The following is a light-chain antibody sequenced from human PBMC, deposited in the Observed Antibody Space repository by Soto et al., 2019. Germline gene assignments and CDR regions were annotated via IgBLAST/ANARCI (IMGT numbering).Light chain of an antibody. Sequence: DIQMTQSPSSLSASVGDRVTITCRASQSISSYLNWYQQKPGKAPKLLIYAASSLQSGVPSRFSGSGSGTDFTLTIISRQPEDFATYYCQQSYSTLPTFGQGTKVEIK. J-gene: IGKJ1*01. V-gene: IGKV1-39*01. CDR1: QSISSY. CDR2: AAS. CDR3: QQSYSTLPT.